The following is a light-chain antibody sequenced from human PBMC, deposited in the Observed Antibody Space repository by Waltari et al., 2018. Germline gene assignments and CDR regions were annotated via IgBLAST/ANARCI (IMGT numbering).Light chain of an antibody. CDR1: QDISKY. Sequence: DIQMTQSPSSLSASVGDRVTIICRASQDISKYLNWFQQKPGKAPKRLIYDASNLQSGFPSRFSGSRSGTVFTLTISSLQPEDFATYYCLQYNSAPLTFGGGTKVEIK. CDR3: LQYNSAPLT. CDR2: DAS. V-gene: IGKV1-17*01. J-gene: IGKJ4*01.